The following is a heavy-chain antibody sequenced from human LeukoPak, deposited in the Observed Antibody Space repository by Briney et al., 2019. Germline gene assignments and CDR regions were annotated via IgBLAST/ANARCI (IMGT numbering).Heavy chain of an antibody. CDR3: ARHPRWGTAADDY. V-gene: IGHV3-11*01. D-gene: IGHD6-13*01. Sequence: GGSLRLSCAASGFTFSDYYMSWIRQAPGKGLEWVSYISSSGSTIYYADSVKGRFTISRDNAKNSLYLQVNSLRAEDTAVYYCARHPRWGTAADDYWGQGTLVTVSS. J-gene: IGHJ4*02. CDR1: GFTFSDYY. CDR2: ISSSGSTI.